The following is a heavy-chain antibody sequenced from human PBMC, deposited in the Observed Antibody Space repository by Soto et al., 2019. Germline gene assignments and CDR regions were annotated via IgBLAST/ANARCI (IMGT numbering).Heavy chain of an antibody. CDR1: GFTFSDHY. CDR2: TRNKVNSYTT. J-gene: IGHJ6*02. D-gene: IGHD2-2*01. CDR3: ARDQYCSTTSCYRTGMDV. Sequence: GGSLRLSCAASGFTFSDHYMDWVRQAPGKGLEWVGRTRNKVNSYTTEYAASVKGRFTISRDDSKNSLYLQMNSLKTEDTAVYYCARDQYCSTTSCYRTGMDVWGQGTTVTVSS. V-gene: IGHV3-72*01.